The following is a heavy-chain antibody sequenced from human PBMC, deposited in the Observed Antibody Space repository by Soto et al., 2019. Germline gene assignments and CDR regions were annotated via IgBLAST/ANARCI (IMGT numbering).Heavy chain of an antibody. CDR3: ARTPYYYDSSGYYYRQYYFDY. CDR2: IWYDGSNK. D-gene: IGHD3-22*01. V-gene: IGHV3-33*03. Sequence: GGSLRLSCAASGFTFSSYGMHWVRQAPGKGLEWVAVIWYDGSNKYYADSVKGRFTISRDNAKNTLYLQMNSLRAEDTAVYYCARTPYYYDSSGYYYRQYYFDYWGQRTLVTVSS. CDR1: GFTFSSYG. J-gene: IGHJ4*02.